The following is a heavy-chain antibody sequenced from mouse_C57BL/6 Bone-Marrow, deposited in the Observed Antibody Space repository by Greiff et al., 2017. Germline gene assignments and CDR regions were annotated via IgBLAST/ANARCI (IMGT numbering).Heavy chain of an antibody. CDR2: IDPEDGET. Sequence: VQLQQSGAELVKPGASVKLSCTASGFNIKDYYMHWVKQRTEQGLEWIGRIDPEDGETKYAPTFQGKATITADTSSNTAYLQLSSLTSEDTAVYYCARRGYYGSYWYFDVWGTGTTVTVSS. V-gene: IGHV14-2*01. CDR1: GFNIKDYY. CDR3: ARRGYYGSYWYFDV. D-gene: IGHD1-1*01. J-gene: IGHJ1*03.